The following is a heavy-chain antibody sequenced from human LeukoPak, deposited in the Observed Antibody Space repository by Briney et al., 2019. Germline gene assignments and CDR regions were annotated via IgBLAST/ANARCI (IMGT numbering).Heavy chain of an antibody. J-gene: IGHJ4*02. CDR1: GFTLSSYA. Sequence: GGSLRLSCAASGFTLSSYAMHWVRQAPGKGLEWVAVISYDGSNKYYADSVKGRFTISRDNSKNTLYLQMNSLRAEDTAVYYCARDLSAAGTIDYWGQGTLVTVSS. D-gene: IGHD6-13*01. CDR3: ARDLSAAGTIDY. CDR2: ISYDGSNK. V-gene: IGHV3-30-3*01.